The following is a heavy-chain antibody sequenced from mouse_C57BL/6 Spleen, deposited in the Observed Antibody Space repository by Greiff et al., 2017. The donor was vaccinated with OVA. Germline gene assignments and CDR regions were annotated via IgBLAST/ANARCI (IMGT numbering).Heavy chain of an antibody. CDR1: GYTFTSYW. Sequence: VQLQQSGAELVRPGSSVKLSCKASGYTFTSYWMHWVKQRPIQGLEWIGNIDPSDSETHYNQKFKDKATLTVDTSSSTAYMQLSSLTSEDSAVYYCARADYYGSTAWFAYWGQGTLVTVSA. V-gene: IGHV1-52*01. J-gene: IGHJ3*01. CDR3: ARADYYGSTAWFAY. CDR2: IDPSDSET. D-gene: IGHD1-1*01.